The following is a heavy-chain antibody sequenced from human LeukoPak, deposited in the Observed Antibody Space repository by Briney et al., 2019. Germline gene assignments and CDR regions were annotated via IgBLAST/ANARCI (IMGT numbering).Heavy chain of an antibody. CDR1: GYTFTGYY. CDR2: INPNSGGT. D-gene: IGHD1-26*01. V-gene: IGHV1-2*06. Sequence: ASVKVSCKASGYTFTGYYMHWVRQAPGQGLEWMGRINPNSGGTNYAQKFQGRVTMTRDTSISTAYMELSSLRSEDTAVYYCARLSGSYFGDDYWGQGTLVTVSS. J-gene: IGHJ4*02. CDR3: ARLSGSYFGDDY.